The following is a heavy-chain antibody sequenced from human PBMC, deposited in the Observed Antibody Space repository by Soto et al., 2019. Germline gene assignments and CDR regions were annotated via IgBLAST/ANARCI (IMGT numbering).Heavy chain of an antibody. CDR3: ARGYFVQ. CDR1: GYSFITFY. J-gene: IGHJ4*01. Sequence: ASVKVSCKTSGYSFITFYMHWVRQAPGQGLEWMGIINPSGGATSYTHKFQGRVTMTRDTSATTVYMELSGLRSEDTAIYYCARGYFVQWCQGTLLTVSS. V-gene: IGHV1-46*01. CDR2: INPSGGAT.